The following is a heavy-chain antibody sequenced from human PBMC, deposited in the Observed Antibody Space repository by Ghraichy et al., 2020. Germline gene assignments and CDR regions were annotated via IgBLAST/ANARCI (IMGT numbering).Heavy chain of an antibody. Sequence: GGSLRLSCAASGFTFSTYDIHWVRQATGKGLEWVSGIGAAGDTYYPGSVKGRFTISRENAKNSLYLQLNSLRAGDTAVYYCARARDSHCLGGICSYYFDYWGQVTLVTVSS. CDR3: ARARDSHCLGGICSYYFDY. V-gene: IGHV3-13*01. J-gene: IGHJ4*02. CDR2: IGAAGDT. CDR1: GFTFSTYD. D-gene: IGHD4-23*01.